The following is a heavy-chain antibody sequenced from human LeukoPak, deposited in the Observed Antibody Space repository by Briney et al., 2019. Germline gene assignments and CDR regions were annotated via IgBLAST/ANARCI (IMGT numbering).Heavy chain of an antibody. CDR2: IRYDGSNK. J-gene: IGHJ6*02. CDR3: VRDRAHVVRPRYYYGLDV. Sequence: PGGSLRLSCAASGFTFSSYSMNWVRQAPGKGLEWVAFIRYDGSNKYYADSVKGRFTISRDNSKNTLYLQMNSLRAEDTAVYYCVRDRAHVVRPRYYYGLDVWGQGTAVTVSS. CDR1: GFTFSSYS. D-gene: IGHD3-10*01. V-gene: IGHV3-30*02.